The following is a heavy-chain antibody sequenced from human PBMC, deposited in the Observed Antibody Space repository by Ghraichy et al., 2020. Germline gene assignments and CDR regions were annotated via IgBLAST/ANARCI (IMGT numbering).Heavy chain of an antibody. CDR1: GGSISSYY. V-gene: IGHV4-59*01. CDR2: IYYSGST. J-gene: IGHJ6*02. CDR3: ARGSSVAFWFGELPGEGDGMDV. Sequence: SQTLSLTCTVSGGSISSYYWSWIRQPPGKGLEWIGYIYYSGSTNYNPSLKSRVTISVDTSKNQFSLKLSSVTAADTAVYYCARGSSVAFWFGELPGEGDGMDVWGQGTTVTVSS. D-gene: IGHD3-10*01.